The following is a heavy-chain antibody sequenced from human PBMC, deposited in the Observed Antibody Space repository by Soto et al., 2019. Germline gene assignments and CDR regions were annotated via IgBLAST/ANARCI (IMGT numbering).Heavy chain of an antibody. CDR1: GYTFTSYY. Sequence: ASVKVSCKASGYTFTSYYMHWVRQAPGQGLEWMGIINPSGGSTSYAQKFQGRVTMTRDTSTSTVYMELSSLRSEDTAVYYCARVVSQVGVVTAIHPYYYYYGMDVWGQGTTVTVSS. CDR2: INPSGGST. V-gene: IGHV1-46*01. D-gene: IGHD2-21*02. J-gene: IGHJ6*02. CDR3: ARVVSQVGVVTAIHPYYYYYGMDV.